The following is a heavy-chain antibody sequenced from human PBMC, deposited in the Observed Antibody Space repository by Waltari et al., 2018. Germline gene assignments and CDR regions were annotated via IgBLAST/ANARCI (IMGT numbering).Heavy chain of an antibody. J-gene: IGHJ4*02. CDR3: AKDWSLSDYIWGSYRQFDY. V-gene: IGHV3-23*04. D-gene: IGHD3-16*02. Sequence: EVQLVESGGGLVQPGGSLRLSCAASGFPFSSYPMTWVRQAPGKVLEWVSAISGSGGSTYYADSVKGRFTISRDNSKNTLYLQMNSLRAEDTAVYYCAKDWSLSDYIWGSYRQFDYWGQGTLVTVSS. CDR2: ISGSGGST. CDR1: GFPFSSYP.